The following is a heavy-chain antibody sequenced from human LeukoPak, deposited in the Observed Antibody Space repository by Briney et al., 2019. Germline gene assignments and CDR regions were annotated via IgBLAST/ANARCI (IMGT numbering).Heavy chain of an antibody. CDR2: IYTSGST. Sequence: SETLSLTCTVSGCSFSSYYWSWIRQPAGKGLEWIGRIYTSGSTNYNPSLKRRVTMSVDTSKNQFSRKLSSVTAADTAVYYCARDRSNRDGAWIDYWGQGTLVTVSS. D-gene: IGHD1-14*01. CDR3: ARDRSNRDGAWIDY. CDR1: GCSFSSYY. V-gene: IGHV4-4*07. J-gene: IGHJ4*02.